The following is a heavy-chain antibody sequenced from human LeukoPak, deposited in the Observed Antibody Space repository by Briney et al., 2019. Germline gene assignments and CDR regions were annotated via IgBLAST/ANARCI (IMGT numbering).Heavy chain of an antibody. CDR1: GGSISSYY. CDR2: IYYSGST. D-gene: IGHD2-15*01. CDR3: ARGRIVVVVAATRSGWFDP. Sequence: SETLSLTCTVSGGSISSYYRSWIRQPPGKGLEWIGYIYYSGSTNYNPSLKSRVTISVDTSKNQFSLKLSSVTAADTAVYYCARGRIVVVVAATRSGWFDPWGQGTLVTVSS. J-gene: IGHJ5*02. V-gene: IGHV4-59*01.